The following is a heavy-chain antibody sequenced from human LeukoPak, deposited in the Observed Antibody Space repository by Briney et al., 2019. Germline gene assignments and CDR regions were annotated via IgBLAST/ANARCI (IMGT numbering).Heavy chain of an antibody. D-gene: IGHD6-19*01. V-gene: IGHV3-33*01. J-gene: IGHJ4*02. CDR2: IWYDGSQK. CDR3: AGAYSAGWFSY. CDR1: GFTFNTYG. Sequence: PGGSLRLSCVASGFTFNTYGMHWIRQAPGKGLEWVAVIWYDGSQKHYADSVYGRFTISRDDSKNTLFLQMSGLRDDDTAMYYCAGAYSAGWFSYWGQGTPVIVSS.